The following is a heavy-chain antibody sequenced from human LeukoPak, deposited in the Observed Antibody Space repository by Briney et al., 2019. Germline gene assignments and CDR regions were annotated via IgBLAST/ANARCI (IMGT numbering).Heavy chain of an antibody. D-gene: IGHD2-2*01. CDR2: IKQDGSEK. CDR1: GFTFSSYW. CDR3: ARKGEEDIVVVPAAPFDY. Sequence: GGSLRLSCAASGFTFSSYWMSWVRQAPGKGLEWVANIKQDGSEKYYVDSVKGRFTISRDNAKNSLYLQMNSLRAEDTAVYYCARKGEEDIVVVPAAPFDYWGQGTLVTVSS. J-gene: IGHJ4*02. V-gene: IGHV3-7*01.